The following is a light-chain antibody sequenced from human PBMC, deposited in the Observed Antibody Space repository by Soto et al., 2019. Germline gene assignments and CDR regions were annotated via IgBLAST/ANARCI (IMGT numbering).Light chain of an antibody. CDR1: SSNIGAGYD. J-gene: IGLJ1*01. Sequence: VLSQPPSVSGAPGQRVTISCTGGSSNIGAGYDAHWFQQVPGTAPKLLIYGSTNRPSGVPDRFSGSKSGTSASLAITGLQAEDEADYYCQSYDSSLGGNYLFGTGTKVTVL. V-gene: IGLV1-40*01. CDR2: GST. CDR3: QSYDSSLGGNYL.